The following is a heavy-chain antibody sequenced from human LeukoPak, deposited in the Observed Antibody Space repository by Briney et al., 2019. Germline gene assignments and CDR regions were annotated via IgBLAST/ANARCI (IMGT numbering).Heavy chain of an antibody. V-gene: IGHV4-34*01. CDR1: GGSFSGYY. D-gene: IGHD2-15*01. Sequence: SETLSLTCAVYGGSFSGYYWSWIRQPPGKGLEWIGEINHSGSTNYNPSLKSRVTISVDTSKNQFSLKLSSVTAADTAVYYCARGRYCSGGSCYSRYYYYMDVWGKGTTVTASS. CDR2: INHSGST. CDR3: ARGRYCSGGSCYSRYYYYMDV. J-gene: IGHJ6*03.